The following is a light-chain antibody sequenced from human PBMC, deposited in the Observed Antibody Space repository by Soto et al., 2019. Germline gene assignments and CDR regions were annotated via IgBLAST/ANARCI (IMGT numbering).Light chain of an antibody. CDR2: DAS. CDR1: QSISSW. Sequence: DIQMTQSPSTLSASVGDRITITCRASQSISSWLAWYQQKPGKAPKVLIYDASRLESRVPSRFSGSASGTEFTLTISSLQPDDFATYYCQQYSTYSGAFGQGTKVEIK. V-gene: IGKV1-5*01. CDR3: QQYSTYSGA. J-gene: IGKJ1*01.